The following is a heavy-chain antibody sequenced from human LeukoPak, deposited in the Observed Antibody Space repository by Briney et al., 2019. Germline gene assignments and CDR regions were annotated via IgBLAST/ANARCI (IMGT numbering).Heavy chain of an antibody. CDR3: AHVPNYGDYGMKYNWFDP. CDR1: GFSLSTSGVG. Sequence: SGPTLVNPTQTLTLTCTFSGFSLSTSGVGVGWIRQPPGKALEWLALIYWDDDKRYSPSLKSRLTITKDTSKNQVVLTMTNMDPVDTATYYCAHVPNYGDYGMKYNWFDPWGQGTPVTVSS. V-gene: IGHV2-5*02. CDR2: IYWDDDK. D-gene: IGHD4-17*01. J-gene: IGHJ5*02.